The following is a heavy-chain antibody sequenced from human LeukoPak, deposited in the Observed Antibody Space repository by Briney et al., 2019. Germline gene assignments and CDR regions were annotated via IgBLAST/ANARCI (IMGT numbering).Heavy chain of an antibody. V-gene: IGHV3-30*18. J-gene: IGHJ5*02. CDR3: AKDFYAFSGSGQNWFDP. CDR1: GFTLSTYG. CDR2: ASYDGSIE. Sequence: GRSLRLSCVASGFTLSTYGMHWVRQAPGKGLEWVAIASYDGSIEHYADSVKGRFTISRDTSKNTLYLQMSSLRAEDTAVYYCAKDFYAFSGSGQNWFDPWGQGTLVTVSS. D-gene: IGHD3-10*01.